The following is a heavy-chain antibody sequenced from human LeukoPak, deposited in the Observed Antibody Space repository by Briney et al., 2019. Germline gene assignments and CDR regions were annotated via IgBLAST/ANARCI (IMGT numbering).Heavy chain of an antibody. CDR2: IYYSGST. CDR3: ARAGSGSYYYYYYYMDV. Sequence: SETLSLTCTVSGGSISSYYWSWIRQPPGKGLEWLGYIYYSGSTNYNPSLKSRVTISVDTSKNQFSLKLSSVTAADTAVYYCARAGSGSYYYYYYYMDVWGKGTTVTVSS. V-gene: IGHV4-59*01. D-gene: IGHD1-26*01. J-gene: IGHJ6*03. CDR1: GGSISSYY.